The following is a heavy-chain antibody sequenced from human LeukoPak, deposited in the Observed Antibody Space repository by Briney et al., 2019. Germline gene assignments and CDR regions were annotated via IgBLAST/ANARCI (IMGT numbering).Heavy chain of an antibody. CDR2: ISGSATST. CDR3: AKEKSGYYGSGSYWFDS. V-gene: IGHV3-23*01. D-gene: IGHD3-10*01. J-gene: IGHJ5*01. CDR1: GFTFSNFA. Sequence: PGGSLRLSCVGSGFTFSNFAIGWVRQAPGKGLEWVSAISGSATSTYYADFVEGRFTFSRDNSKSTVYLQMTSLRAEDTAIYYCAKEKSGYYGSGSYWFDSWGQGTLVTVSS.